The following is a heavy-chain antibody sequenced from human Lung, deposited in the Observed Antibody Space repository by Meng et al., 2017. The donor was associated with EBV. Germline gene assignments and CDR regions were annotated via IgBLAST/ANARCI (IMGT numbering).Heavy chain of an antibody. J-gene: IGHJ4*02. CDR3: ARGDGGNGSDY. CDR1: GYSFTSYY. Sequence: QVHLVQSGAEVKKPGASVKVSCKASGYSFTSYYIHWVRQAPGQGLEWMGVINPSGGSTNYAQKFQGRLTMTRDTSTSTVYMELSSLRSEDTAVYYCARGDGGNGSDYWGQGTLVTVSS. V-gene: IGHV1-46*01. CDR2: INPSGGST. D-gene: IGHD4-23*01.